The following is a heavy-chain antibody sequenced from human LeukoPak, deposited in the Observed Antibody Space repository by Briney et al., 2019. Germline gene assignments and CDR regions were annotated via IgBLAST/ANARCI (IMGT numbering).Heavy chain of an antibody. Sequence: PSETLSLTCTVSGGSISSSSYYWGWIRQPPGKGLEWIGSIYYSGSTYYNPSLKSRVTISVDTSKNQFSLKLSSVTAADTAVYYCIAVAPPYYYYYMDVWGKGTTVTVSS. CDR1: GGSISSSSYY. CDR3: IAVAPPYYYYYMDV. J-gene: IGHJ6*03. D-gene: IGHD6-19*01. CDR2: IYYSGST. V-gene: IGHV4-39*07.